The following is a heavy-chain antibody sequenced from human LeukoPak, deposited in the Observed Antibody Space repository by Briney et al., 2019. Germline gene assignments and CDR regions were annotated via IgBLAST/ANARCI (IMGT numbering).Heavy chain of an antibody. D-gene: IGHD1-14*01. CDR1: GFTFSDHY. CDR2: IRNKANSYTT. CDR3: ARGPAKSTTHTAYYYGMDG. V-gene: IGHV3-72*01. J-gene: IGHJ6*04. Sequence: PRGSLRLSCAASGFTFSDHYMDWVRQAPGKGLEWVCRIRNKANSYTTEYAASVKGRFSISRDESENLVYLQMNSLKTEDTAVYYLARGPAKSTTHTAYYYGMDGWGKGTTVTVSS.